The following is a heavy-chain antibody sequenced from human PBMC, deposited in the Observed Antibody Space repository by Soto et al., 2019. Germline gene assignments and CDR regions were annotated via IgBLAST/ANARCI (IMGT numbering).Heavy chain of an antibody. Sequence: PSETLSLTCAVSGGSISTKNWWTWVRQPPGKGLEWIGEIYYSGSTNYNPSLKSRVTISVDTSKNQFSLKLSSVTAADTAVYYCAREGEWELLGTNAFDIWGQGTMVTVSS. D-gene: IGHD1-26*01. J-gene: IGHJ3*02. CDR1: GGSISTKNW. CDR2: IYYSGST. V-gene: IGHV4-4*02. CDR3: AREGEWELLGTNAFDI.